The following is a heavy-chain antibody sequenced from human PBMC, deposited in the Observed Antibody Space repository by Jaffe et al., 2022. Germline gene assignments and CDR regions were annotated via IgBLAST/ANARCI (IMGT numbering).Heavy chain of an antibody. CDR3: ARAGRYSGYYYYYYMDV. D-gene: IGHD5-12*01. CDR2: INPNSGGT. J-gene: IGHJ6*03. V-gene: IGHV1-2*02. CDR1: GYTFTGYY. Sequence: QVQLVQSGAEVKKPGASVKVSCKASGYTFTGYYMHWVRQAPGQGLEWMGWINPNSGGTNYAQKFQGRVTMTRDTSISTAYMELSRLRSDDTAVYYCARAGRYSGYYYYYYMDVWGKGTTVTVSS.